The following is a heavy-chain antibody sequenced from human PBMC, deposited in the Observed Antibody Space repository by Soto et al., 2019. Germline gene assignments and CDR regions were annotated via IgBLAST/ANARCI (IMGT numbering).Heavy chain of an antibody. J-gene: IGHJ4*02. CDR2: FDPEDGKT. Sequence: QVHLIQSGAEVKKPGASVKVSCKVSGYTLTELSMHWVRQAPGKGLEWMGGFDPEDGKTTSAQKFQGRVTVTEDTSTDTAYMELSSLRSEDTAVYDCVAGGTRWLQSPFDYWGQGTLVNVSS. D-gene: IGHD1-1*01. CDR1: GYTLTELS. V-gene: IGHV1-24*01. CDR3: VAGGTRWLQSPFDY.